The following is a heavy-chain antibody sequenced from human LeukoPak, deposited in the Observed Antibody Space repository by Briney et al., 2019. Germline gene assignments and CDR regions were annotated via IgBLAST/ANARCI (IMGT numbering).Heavy chain of an antibody. J-gene: IGHJ4*01. Sequence: PGGSLRLSCAASGFTFSGYGMIWVRQAPGKGLEWVSYISPGSSTIYYADFAKGRFTISRDDGEKSLYLQMNPLRAEDTAVYYCATQAWRTHGAGGYHDDCWGHGTLVTVSS. CDR3: ATQAWRTHGAGGYHDDC. CDR2: ISPGSSTI. CDR1: GFTFSGYG. V-gene: IGHV3-48*01. D-gene: IGHD2-8*01.